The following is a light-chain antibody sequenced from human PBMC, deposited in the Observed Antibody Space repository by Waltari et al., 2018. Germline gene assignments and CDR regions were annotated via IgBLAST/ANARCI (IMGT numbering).Light chain of an antibody. CDR3: GSYTSSTTPYV. CDR1: SSDVGGYNY. V-gene: IGLV2-14*01. CDR2: DVN. Sequence: QSALTQPAPASGSPGQSTITSCTGTSSDVGGYNYVTWYQQHPGKAPKVMIYDVNNRPSGVSNRFSGSKSGNTASLTISGLQAEDEADYYCGSYTSSTTPYVFGTGTKVTVL. J-gene: IGLJ1*01.